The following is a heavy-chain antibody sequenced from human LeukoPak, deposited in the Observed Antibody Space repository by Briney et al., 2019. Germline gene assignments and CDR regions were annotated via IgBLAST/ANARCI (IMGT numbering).Heavy chain of an antibody. D-gene: IGHD6-13*01. Sequence: GGSLRLSCAASGFTFSSYGMHWVRQAPGKGLEWVAVISYDGSNKYYADSVKGRFTISRDNSKNTLYLQMNSLRAEDTAVYYCARAGVGYSSSLDVWGQGTLVTVSS. V-gene: IGHV3-30*03. CDR2: ISYDGSNK. CDR1: GFTFSSYG. CDR3: ARAGVGYSSSLDV. J-gene: IGHJ4*02.